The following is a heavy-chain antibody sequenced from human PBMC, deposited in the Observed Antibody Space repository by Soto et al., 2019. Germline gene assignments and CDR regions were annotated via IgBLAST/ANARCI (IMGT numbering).Heavy chain of an antibody. CDR3: ASGGLYI. Sequence: EEQLVESGGGLVQPGGSLRLSCAASGFTFGNYDMHWVRQTTGKGLEWVSGIGTVGDTYYSGSVKGRFSISRENAKNSFYLQMNSLRAEDTAVYNCASGGLYICGQGTLVTVSS. J-gene: IGHJ4*02. CDR2: IGTVGDT. V-gene: IGHV3-13*01. D-gene: IGHD3-16*01. CDR1: GFTFGNYD.